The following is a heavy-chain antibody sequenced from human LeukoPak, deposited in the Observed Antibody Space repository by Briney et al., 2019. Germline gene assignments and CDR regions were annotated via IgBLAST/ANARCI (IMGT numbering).Heavy chain of an antibody. Sequence: GGSLRLSCAASGFTFSSYSMNWVRQAPGKGLEWVSSISSSSSSYIYYADSVKGRFTISRDNAKNSLYLQMNSLRAEDTAVYYCAREAGGSSGRNYWGQGTLVTVSS. J-gene: IGHJ4*02. CDR2: ISSSSSSYI. CDR3: AREAGGSSGRNY. CDR1: GFTFSSYS. D-gene: IGHD6-6*01. V-gene: IGHV3-21*01.